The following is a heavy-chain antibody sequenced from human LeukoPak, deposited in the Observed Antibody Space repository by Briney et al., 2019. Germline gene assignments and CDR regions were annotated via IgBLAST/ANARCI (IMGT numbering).Heavy chain of an antibody. CDR1: GFTFSNYW. J-gene: IGHJ6*02. V-gene: IGHV3-74*01. Sequence: GGSLRLACVASGFTFSNYWMLWVRQAPGKGLMWVSLISTDGKSTRYAESVKGRFTISRDNAKNALYLQMDILRVEDTALYFCVRDYQFIQEVWGQGTTVTVSS. CDR3: VRDYQFIQEV. CDR2: ISTDGKST. D-gene: IGHD2-2*01.